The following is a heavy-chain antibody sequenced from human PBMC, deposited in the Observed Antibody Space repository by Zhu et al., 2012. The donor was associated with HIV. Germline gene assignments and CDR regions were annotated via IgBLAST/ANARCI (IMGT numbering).Heavy chain of an antibody. J-gene: IGHJ4*02. Sequence: QVQLQESGPELVKPSQTLSLTCTVSSDSLSSGDYYWSWIRQPPGKGLEWIGYIYYSGSTYYNPSLKSRITISVDTSKNQFSLKLRSMTVADTAVYFCSSSSFYTSNWFFDYWGPGTLVTVSS. CDR3: SSSSFYTSNWFFDY. D-gene: IGHD6-13*01. CDR1: SDSLSSGDYY. V-gene: IGHV4-30-4*01. CDR2: IYYSGST.